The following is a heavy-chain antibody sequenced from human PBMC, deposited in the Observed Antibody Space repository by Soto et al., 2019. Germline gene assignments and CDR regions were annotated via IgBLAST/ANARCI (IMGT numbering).Heavy chain of an antibody. V-gene: IGHV4-34*01. D-gene: IGHD6-25*01. CDR1: GGSFSGYY. CDR2: INHSGST. J-gene: IGHJ3*02. Sequence: SETLSLTCAVYGGSFSGYYWSWIRQPPGKGLEWIGEINHSGSTNYNPSLKSRVTISVDTSKNQFSLKLSSVTAADTAVYYWARLDPSIAAVGAFDIWGQGTMVTVSS. CDR3: ARLDPSIAAVGAFDI.